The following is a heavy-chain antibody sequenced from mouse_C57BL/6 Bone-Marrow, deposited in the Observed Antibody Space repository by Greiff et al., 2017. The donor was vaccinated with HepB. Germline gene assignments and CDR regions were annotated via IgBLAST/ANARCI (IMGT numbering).Heavy chain of an antibody. D-gene: IGHD2-1*01. CDR1: GNTSPTHW. Sequence: VQLQQPGPGRLRPGASWKWSSKAPGNTSPTHWRHGVKQRPGQGLEWIGMIHPNSGSTNYNEKFKSKATLTVDKSSSTAYMQLSSLTSEDSAVYYCALYGNPAWFAYWGQGTLVTVSA. J-gene: IGHJ3*01. V-gene: IGHV1-64*01. CDR2: IHPNSGST. CDR3: ALYGNPAWFAY.